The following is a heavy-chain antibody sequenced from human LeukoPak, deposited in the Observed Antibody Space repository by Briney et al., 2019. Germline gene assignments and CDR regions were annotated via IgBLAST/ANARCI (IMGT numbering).Heavy chain of an antibody. D-gene: IGHD1-1*01. V-gene: IGHV3-30*04. Sequence: PGGSLRLSCAASGFTFSSYAMHWVRQAPGKGLEWVAVISYDGSNKYYADSVKGRFTISRDNSKNTLYLQMNSLRAEDTAVYYCAKTRLEEVKYYYYYYMDVWGKGTTVTISS. CDR2: ISYDGSNK. J-gene: IGHJ6*03. CDR1: GFTFSSYA. CDR3: AKTRLEEVKYYYYYYMDV.